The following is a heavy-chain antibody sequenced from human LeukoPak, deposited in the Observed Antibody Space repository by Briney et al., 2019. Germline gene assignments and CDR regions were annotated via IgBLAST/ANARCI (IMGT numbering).Heavy chain of an antibody. CDR3: ARAEGIAAAFDY. CDR2: IYYSGST. D-gene: IGHD6-13*01. Sequence: SETLSLTCTVSGGSISSYYWSWIRQPPGKGLEWIGYIYYSGSTNYNPSLKSRVTISVDTSKNQFSLKLSSVTAADTAVYYCARAEGIAAAFDYWGQGTLATVSS. V-gene: IGHV4-59*01. J-gene: IGHJ4*02. CDR1: GGSISSYY.